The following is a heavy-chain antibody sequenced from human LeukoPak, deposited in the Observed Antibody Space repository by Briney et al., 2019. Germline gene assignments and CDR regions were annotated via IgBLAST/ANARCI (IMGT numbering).Heavy chain of an antibody. CDR3: AKDWGRQLVPYWYFDL. Sequence: PGGSLRLSCTASGFTFDDYAIHWVRQAPGKGLEWVSGISWNSDNIVYADSVKGRFTISRDNTKNSLYLQMNSLRAEDTALYYCAKDWGRQLVPYWYFDLWGRGTLVTVSS. CDR2: ISWNSDNI. CDR1: GFTFDDYA. V-gene: IGHV3-9*01. D-gene: IGHD6-13*01. J-gene: IGHJ2*01.